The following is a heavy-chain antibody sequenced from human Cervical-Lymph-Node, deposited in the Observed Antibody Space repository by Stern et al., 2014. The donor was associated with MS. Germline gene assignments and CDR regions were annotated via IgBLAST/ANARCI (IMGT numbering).Heavy chain of an antibody. Sequence: QVTLRESGPALVKPTQTLTLTCTLSGFSLSTNGMCVTWIRQPPGKALEWLALIDLDDDKYYNTSLKTRLTISKDTSKNQVVLTMTNMDPVDTGTYYCARIRRVYDFWSGYNDYFYNGMDVWGQGTTVTVS. J-gene: IGHJ6*02. CDR1: GFSLSTNGMC. D-gene: IGHD3-3*01. CDR2: IDLDDDK. CDR3: ARIRRVYDFWSGYNDYFYNGMDV. V-gene: IGHV2-70*01.